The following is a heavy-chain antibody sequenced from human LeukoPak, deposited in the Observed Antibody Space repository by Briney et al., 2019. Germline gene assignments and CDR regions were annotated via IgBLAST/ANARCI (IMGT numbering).Heavy chain of an antibody. Sequence: SETLSLTCTVSGGSISSYYWSWIRQPPGKGLEWIGYIYTSGSTNYNPSLKSRVTISVDTSKNQFSLKLSSVTAADTAVYSCARRIYDSSGYSRYYYYYMDVWGKGTTVTVSS. D-gene: IGHD3-22*01. CDR3: ARRIYDSSGYSRYYYYYMDV. V-gene: IGHV4-4*09. J-gene: IGHJ6*03. CDR2: IYTSGST. CDR1: GGSISSYY.